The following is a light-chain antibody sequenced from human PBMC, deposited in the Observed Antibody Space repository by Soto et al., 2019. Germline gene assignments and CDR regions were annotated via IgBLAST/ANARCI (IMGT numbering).Light chain of an antibody. CDR1: QSISSY. CDR2: AAY. V-gene: IGKV1-39*01. Sequence: IQMTQSPSCLCACVGERFAICCQASQSISSYLNWYQQKPGKAPKLLIYAAYSLQSGVPSRFSGSGSGTDFTLTISSLQPEDFATYYCQPSYSTPETVGPVTQVEIK. J-gene: IGKJ4*02. CDR3: QPSYSTPET.